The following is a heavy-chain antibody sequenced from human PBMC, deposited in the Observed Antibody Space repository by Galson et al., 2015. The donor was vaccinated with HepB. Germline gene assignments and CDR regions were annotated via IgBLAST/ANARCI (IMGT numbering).Heavy chain of an antibody. CDR2: ISAYNGNT. V-gene: IGHV1-18*01. CDR3: ARDRMDGTPGWFGELFMGYFDY. D-gene: IGHD3-10*01. J-gene: IGHJ4*02. Sequence: SVKVSCKASGYTFTSYGISWVRQAPGQGLEWMGWISAYNGNTNYAQKLQGRVTMTTDTSTITAYMELRSLRSDDTAVYYRARDRMDGTPGWFGELFMGYFDYWGQGTLVTVSS. CDR1: GYTFTSYG.